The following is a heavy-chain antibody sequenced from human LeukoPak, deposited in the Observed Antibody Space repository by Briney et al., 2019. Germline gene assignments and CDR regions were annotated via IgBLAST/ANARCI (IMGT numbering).Heavy chain of an antibody. Sequence: PSETLSLTCTVSGGSISSSSYYWGWIRQPPGKGLEWIGSIYYSGSTYYNPSLKSRVTISVDTSKNQFSLKLSSVTAADTAVYYCARHSSGWYYFDYWGQGTLVTVSS. CDR3: ARHSSGWYYFDY. J-gene: IGHJ4*02. CDR1: GGSISSSSYY. CDR2: IYYSGST. V-gene: IGHV4-39*01. D-gene: IGHD6-19*01.